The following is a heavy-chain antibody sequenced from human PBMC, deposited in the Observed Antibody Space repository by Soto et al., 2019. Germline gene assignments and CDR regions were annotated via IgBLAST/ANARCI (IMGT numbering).Heavy chain of an antibody. J-gene: IGHJ5*01. D-gene: IGHD3-3*01. V-gene: IGHV4-31*03. CDR2: IYFSGST. CDR1: GASINTGDYS. CDR3: AGRTSLTSVEIFSGGLSGYNWVDP. Sequence: PSETLSLTCTVSGASINTGDYSWTWIRQHPGKGLEWIGYIYFSGSTFHNPSLKSRVSMSVDTSKNQFSLKLTSVTAADTAIYYCAGRTSLTSVEIFSGGLSGYNWVDPWGRGTLVTVSS.